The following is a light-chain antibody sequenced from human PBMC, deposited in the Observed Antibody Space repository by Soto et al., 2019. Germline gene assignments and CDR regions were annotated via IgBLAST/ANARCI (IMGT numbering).Light chain of an antibody. CDR1: QDISSW. V-gene: IGKV1-12*01. Sequence: DIQMTQSPSSVSASVGDRVTITCRASQDISSWLAWYQQKPGKAPKLLIYAASTLESAVPSRFSGSGSGTDFTLTISSLQPEDFGTYYCQQAHSFPPTFGGGTKVEIK. CDR2: AAS. J-gene: IGKJ4*01. CDR3: QQAHSFPPT.